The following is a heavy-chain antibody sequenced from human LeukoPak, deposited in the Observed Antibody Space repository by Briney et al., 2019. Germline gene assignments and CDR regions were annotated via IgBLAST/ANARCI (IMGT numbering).Heavy chain of an antibody. CDR1: GFSVGNNY. J-gene: IGHJ4*02. D-gene: IGHD3-10*01. Sequence: PGGSLRLSCEASGFSVGNNYMTWVRQAPGEGLEWVSLIYGDGTTDYADSVKGRFHISRHNSKNTLYLQMNSLRAEDTAVYYCARGIIYLDYWGQGTLVTVSS. CDR3: ARGIIYLDY. V-gene: IGHV3-53*04. CDR2: IYGDGTT.